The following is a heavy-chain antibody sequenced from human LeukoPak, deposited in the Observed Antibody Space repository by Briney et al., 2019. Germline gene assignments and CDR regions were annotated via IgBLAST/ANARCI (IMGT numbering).Heavy chain of an antibody. D-gene: IGHD6-19*01. CDR1: GFSISSHF. CDR3: ARDPRGPTVAGDY. V-gene: IGHV4-4*07. CDR2: IYTGENP. J-gene: IGHJ4*02. Sequence: SESLSLTCTVSGFSISSHFWSRIRQPAGMGLERVWRIYTGENPTYNHSLKSRVTISLDKSKTQFSLNLSSITPTDTDIYYCARDPRGPTVAGDYWGQGTQVTVSS.